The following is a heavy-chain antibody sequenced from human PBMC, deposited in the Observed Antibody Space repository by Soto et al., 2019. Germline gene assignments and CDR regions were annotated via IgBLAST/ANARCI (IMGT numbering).Heavy chain of an antibody. Sequence: GASVKVSCKASGYTFTGYYMHWVRQAPGQGLEWMGWINPNSGGTNYAQKFQGWVTMTRDTSISTAYMELSRLRSDDTAVYYCARPSHIKYGDYDYWGQGTLVTVSS. D-gene: IGHD4-17*01. CDR3: ARPSHIKYGDYDY. V-gene: IGHV1-2*04. J-gene: IGHJ4*02. CDR1: GYTFTGYY. CDR2: INPNSGGT.